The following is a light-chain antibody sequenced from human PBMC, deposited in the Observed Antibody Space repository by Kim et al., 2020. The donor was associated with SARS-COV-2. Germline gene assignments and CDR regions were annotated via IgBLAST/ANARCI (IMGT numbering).Light chain of an antibody. V-gene: IGLV3-19*01. CDR1: SLRSYY. CDR2: GKN. Sequence: LGQTARIKCKGDSLRSYYASWYQQKPGQAPVLVIYGKNNRPSGIPDRFSGSSSGNTASLTITGAQAEDEADYYCNSRDSSGNHHYVFGTGTKVTVL. CDR3: NSRDSSGNHHYV. J-gene: IGLJ1*01.